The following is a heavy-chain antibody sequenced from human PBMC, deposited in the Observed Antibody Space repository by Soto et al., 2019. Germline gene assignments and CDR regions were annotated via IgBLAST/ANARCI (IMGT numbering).Heavy chain of an antibody. CDR2: ISAYNGNT. V-gene: IGHV1-18*01. CDR3: ARSYGGYSYGYSSGCYLPAPIFDY. Sequence: GASVKVSCKASGYTFTSYGISWVRQAPGQGLEWMGWISAYNGNTNYAQKLQGRVTMTTATSTSTAYMELSSLRSDDTAVYYCARSYGGYSYGYSSGCYLPAPIFDYWGQGTLVTVSS. D-gene: IGHD5-18*01. CDR1: GYTFTSYG. J-gene: IGHJ4*02.